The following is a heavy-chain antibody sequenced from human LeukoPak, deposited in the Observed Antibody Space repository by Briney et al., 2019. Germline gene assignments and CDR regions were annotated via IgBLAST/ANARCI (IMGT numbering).Heavy chain of an antibody. D-gene: IGHD4-17*01. J-gene: IGHJ4*02. Sequence: ASVKVSCKASGGTFSSYAISWVRQAPEQGLEWMGIINPSGGSTSYAQKFQGRVTMTRDTSTSTVYMELSSLRSEDTAVYYCARDRVTVTTRRHFDYWGQGTLVTVSS. CDR3: ARDRVTVTTRRHFDY. V-gene: IGHV1-46*01. CDR2: INPSGGST. CDR1: GGTFSSYA.